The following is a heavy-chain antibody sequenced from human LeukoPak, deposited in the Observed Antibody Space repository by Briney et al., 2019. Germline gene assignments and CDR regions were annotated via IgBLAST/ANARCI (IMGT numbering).Heavy chain of an antibody. CDR1: GFTFSSYW. Sequence: GGSLRLSCAASGFTFSSYWMSWVRQAPGKGLGWVANRKQEGSEKYFVYSVKGRFTISRDNAKNSLYLQMNSLRAEDTAVYYCARGAVYSSSWYLVSDYYYYGMDVWGQGTTVTVSS. V-gene: IGHV3-7*01. J-gene: IGHJ6*02. CDR3: ARGAVYSSSWYLVSDYYYYGMDV. CDR2: RKQEGSEK. D-gene: IGHD6-13*01.